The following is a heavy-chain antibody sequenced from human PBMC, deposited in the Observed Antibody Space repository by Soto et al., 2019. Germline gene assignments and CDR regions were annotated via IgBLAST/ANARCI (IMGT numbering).Heavy chain of an antibody. Sequence: QLVESGGGVVPPGASLRLSCAASGFTFSTFGMHWVRQTPGKGLEWVAVISYDGNNKVYADSVKGRFTISRDNFKNTLDLVMNNLKVDDTAVYYCAKDLQAYGDYDYYCYSLEVWGQGATVSVSS. CDR1: GFTFSTFG. V-gene: IGHV3-30*18. CDR3: AKDLQAYGDYDYYCYSLEV. CDR2: ISYDGNNK. J-gene: IGHJ6*02. D-gene: IGHD4-17*01.